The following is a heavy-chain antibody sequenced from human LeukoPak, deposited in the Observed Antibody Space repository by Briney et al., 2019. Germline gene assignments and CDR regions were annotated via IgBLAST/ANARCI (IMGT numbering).Heavy chain of an antibody. D-gene: IGHD3-9*01. CDR3: ARVDYDILTGYSDVYFDY. V-gene: IGHV1-3*01. Sequence: GASVKVSCKASGYTFTIYAMHWVRQAPGQRLESMGWINAGNGNRKYSQKFQGRVTITRDTSASTAYMELSSLRSEDTAVYYCARVDYDILTGYSDVYFDYWGQGTLVTVSS. CDR1: GYTFTIYA. CDR2: INAGNGNR. J-gene: IGHJ4*02.